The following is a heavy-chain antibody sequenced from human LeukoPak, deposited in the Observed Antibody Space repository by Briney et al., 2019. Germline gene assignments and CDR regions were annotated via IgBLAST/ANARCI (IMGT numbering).Heavy chain of an antibody. V-gene: IGHV3-23*01. CDR2: ISGSGGST. J-gene: IGHJ6*03. D-gene: IGHD6-6*01. CDR1: GFTFSSYE. CDR3: AKDGASPLIAARQPYYMDV. Sequence: PGGSLRLSCAASGFTFSSYEMNWVRQAPGKGLEWVSAISGSGGSTYYADSVKGRFTISRDNSKNTLYLQMNSLRAEDTAVYYCAKDGASPLIAARQPYYMDVWGKGTTVTVSS.